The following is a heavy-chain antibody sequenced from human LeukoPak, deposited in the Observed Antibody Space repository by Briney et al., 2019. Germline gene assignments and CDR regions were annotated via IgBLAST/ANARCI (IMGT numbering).Heavy chain of an antibody. CDR1: GGSISSYY. CDR2: IHYSGST. CDR3: ARASSAYYDFWSGYPNWFDP. J-gene: IGHJ5*02. V-gene: IGHV4-59*01. D-gene: IGHD3-3*01. Sequence: PSETLSLTCTVSGGSISSYYWSWIRQPPGKGLEWIGYIHYSGSTNYNPSLKSRVTISVDTSKNQFSLKLSSVTAADTAVYYCARASSAYYDFWSGYPNWFDPWGQGTLVTVSS.